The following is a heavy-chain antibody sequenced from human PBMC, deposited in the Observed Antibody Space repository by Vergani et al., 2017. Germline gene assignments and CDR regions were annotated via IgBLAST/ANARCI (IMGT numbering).Heavy chain of an antibody. Sequence: EVQLVESGGVVVQPGGSLRLSCAASGFTFDDYTMHWVRQAPGKGLEWVSLISWDGGSTYYADSVKGRFTISRDNSKNSLYLQMNSLRTEATALYYCASGSYSFDYWGQGTLVTVSS. CDR3: ASGSYSFDY. V-gene: IGHV3-43*01. D-gene: IGHD1-26*01. J-gene: IGHJ4*02. CDR2: ISWDGGST. CDR1: GFTFDDYT.